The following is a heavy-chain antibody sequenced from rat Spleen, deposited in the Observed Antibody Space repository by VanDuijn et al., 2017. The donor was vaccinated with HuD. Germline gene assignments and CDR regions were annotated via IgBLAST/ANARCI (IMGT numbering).Heavy chain of an antibody. Sequence: EVQLVESGGGLVQPGRSLKLSCVASGFTFNNYWMTWIRQAPGKGLEWVASITNTGYSTYYPDSVKGRFTISRDNAKSTLYLQMNSLRSEDTATYYCARPNYGYPFAYWGQGTLVTVSS. CDR1: GFTFNNYW. V-gene: IGHV5-31*01. J-gene: IGHJ3*01. CDR2: ITNTGYST. D-gene: IGHD1-11*01. CDR3: ARPNYGYPFAY.